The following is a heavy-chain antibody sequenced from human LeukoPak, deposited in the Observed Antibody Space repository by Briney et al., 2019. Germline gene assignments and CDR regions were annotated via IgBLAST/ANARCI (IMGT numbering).Heavy chain of an antibody. D-gene: IGHD1-1*01. CDR2: IYYSGST. V-gene: IGHV4-61*05. CDR3: ARRTTGTDYYYYGMDV. J-gene: IGHJ6*02. Sequence: SETLSLTCTVSGGSISSSSYSWGWIRQPPGKGLEWIGYIYYSGSTNYNPSLKSRVTISVDTSKNQFSLKLSSVTAADTAVYYYARRTTGTDYYYYGMDVWGQGTTVTVSS. CDR1: GGSISSSSYS.